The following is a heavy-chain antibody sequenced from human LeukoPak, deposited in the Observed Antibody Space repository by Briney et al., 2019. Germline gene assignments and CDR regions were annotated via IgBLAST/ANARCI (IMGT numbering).Heavy chain of an antibody. CDR1: GFTFSSYG. CDR3: AKTEFYCGGGSCYSSWFDP. D-gene: IGHD2-15*01. J-gene: IGHJ5*02. CDR2: ISYDGSNK. V-gene: IGHV3-30*18. Sequence: GGSLRLSCAASGFTFSSYGMHWVRQAPGKGLEWVAVISYDGSNKYYADSVKGRFTISRDNSKNTLYLQMNSLRAEDTAVYYCAKTEFYCGGGSCYSSWFDPWGQGTLVTVSS.